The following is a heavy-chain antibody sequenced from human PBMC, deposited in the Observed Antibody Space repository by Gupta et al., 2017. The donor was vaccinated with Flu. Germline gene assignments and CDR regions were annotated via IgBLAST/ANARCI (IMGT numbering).Heavy chain of an antibody. CDR2: MNPNSGNT. J-gene: IGHJ6*02. V-gene: IGHV1-8*01. D-gene: IGHD2-15*01. CDR3: ARRRGGGRSAWGYYYYGMDV. Sequence: LEWMGWMNPNSGNTGYAQKFQGRVTMTRNTSISTAYMELSSLRSEDTAVYYCARRRGGGRSAWGYYYYGMDVWGQGTTVTVSS.